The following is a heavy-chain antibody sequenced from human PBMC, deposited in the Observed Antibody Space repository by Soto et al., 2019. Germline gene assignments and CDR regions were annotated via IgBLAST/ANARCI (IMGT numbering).Heavy chain of an antibody. J-gene: IGHJ6*02. V-gene: IGHV4-31*03. CDR2: IYYSGST. CDR1: GGSISSGGYY. CDR3: AREGPGPPYYGDYLYYYYYGMDV. D-gene: IGHD4-17*01. Sequence: PSETLSLTCTVSGGSISSGGYYWSWIRQHPGKGLEWIGYIYYSGSTYYNPSLKSRVTISVDTSKNQFSLKLSSVTAADTAVYYCAREGPGPPYYGDYLYYYYYGMDVWGQGTTVTVSS.